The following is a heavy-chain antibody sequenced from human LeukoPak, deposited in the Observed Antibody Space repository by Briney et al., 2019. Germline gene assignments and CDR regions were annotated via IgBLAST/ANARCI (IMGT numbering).Heavy chain of an antibody. CDR1: GYTFTSYY. CDR2: INPSGGST. CDR3: ARDRLGPDSSSWYAPDY. D-gene: IGHD6-13*01. J-gene: IGHJ4*02. V-gene: IGHV1-46*01. Sequence: GASVKVSCKASGYTFTSYYMHWVRQAPGQGLEWMGIINPSGGSTSYAQKFQGRVTMTRDTSTSTVYMELSSLRSEDTAVYYCARDRLGPDSSSWYAPDYWGQGTLVTVSS.